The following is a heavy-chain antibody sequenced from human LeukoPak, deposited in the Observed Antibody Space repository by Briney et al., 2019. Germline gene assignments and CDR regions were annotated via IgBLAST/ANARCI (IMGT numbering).Heavy chain of an antibody. D-gene: IGHD6-13*01. CDR2: IYYSGST. CDR3: ARLSVGYFDY. Sequence: SETLSPTCTVSGGSISSYYWSWIRQPPGKGLEWIGYIYYSGSTNYNPSLKSRVTISVDTSKDQFSLKLSSVTAADTAVYYCARLSVGYFDYWGQGTLVTVSS. J-gene: IGHJ4*02. CDR1: GGSISSYY. V-gene: IGHV4-59*08.